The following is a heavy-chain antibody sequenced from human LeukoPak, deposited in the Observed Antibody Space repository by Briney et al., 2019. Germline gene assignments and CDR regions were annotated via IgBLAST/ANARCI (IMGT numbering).Heavy chain of an antibody. CDR1: GYTFTSYD. V-gene: IGHV1-8*01. J-gene: IGHJ6*03. D-gene: IGHD3-22*01. CDR2: MNPNSGNT. CDR3: ARFIDYYDSSGYYGANYYMDV. Sequence: GASVKVSCKASGYTFTSYDINWVRQATGQGLEWMGWMNPNSGNTGYAQKFQGRVTMTRNTSISTAYMELSSLRSEDTAVYYCARFIDYYDSSGYYGANYYMDVWGKGTTVTVSS.